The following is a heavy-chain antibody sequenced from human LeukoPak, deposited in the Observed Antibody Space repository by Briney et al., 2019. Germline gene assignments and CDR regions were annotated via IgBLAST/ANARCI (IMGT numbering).Heavy chain of an antibody. V-gene: IGHV4-39*01. CDR1: GFTFSSYE. CDR2: IYYSGST. CDR3: ARHRYDYVWGSYRDWGGSLNWFDP. J-gene: IGHJ5*02. Sequence: LRLSCAASGFTFSSYEMNWVRQPPGKGLEWIGSIYYSGSTYYNQSPKSRVTISVDTSKNQFSLKLSSVTAADTAVYYCARHRYDYVWGSYRDWGGSLNWFDPWGQGTLVTVSS. D-gene: IGHD3-16*02.